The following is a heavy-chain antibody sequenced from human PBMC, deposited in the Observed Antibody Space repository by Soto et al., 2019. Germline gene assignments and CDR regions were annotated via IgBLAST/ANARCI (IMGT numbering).Heavy chain of an antibody. Sequence: QVQLVESGGGVVQPGRSLRLSCAASGFTFSSYGMHWVRQAPGKGLEWVAIISYDGSNKYYADSVKGRFTLSRDTSTNTVFLQMNSLRAEDTAGYYSARAGQDMGRFRGSEYYGMGVWGQGTTVTVSS. J-gene: IGHJ6*02. CDR2: ISYDGSNK. CDR3: ARAGQDMGRFRGSEYYGMGV. CDR1: GFTFSSYG. D-gene: IGHD2-15*01. V-gene: IGHV3-30*03.